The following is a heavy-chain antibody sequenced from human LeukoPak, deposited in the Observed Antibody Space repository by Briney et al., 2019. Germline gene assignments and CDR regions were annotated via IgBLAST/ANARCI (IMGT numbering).Heavy chain of an antibody. CDR1: GYSISSGYY. Sequence: SATLSLTCAVSGYSISSGYYWGWIRQPPGKGLEWIGSIYHSGSTYYNPSLKSRVTISVDTSKNQFSLKLSSVTAADTAVYYCARVPEPMYNWFDPWGQGTLVTVFS. CDR2: IYHSGST. CDR3: ARVPEPMYNWFDP. J-gene: IGHJ5*02. V-gene: IGHV4-38-2*01. D-gene: IGHD2-2*01.